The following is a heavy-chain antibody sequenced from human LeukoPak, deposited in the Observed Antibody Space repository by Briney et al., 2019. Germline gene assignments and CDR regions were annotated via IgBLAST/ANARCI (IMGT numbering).Heavy chain of an antibody. CDR2: ISSTSTYI. Sequence: GGSLRLSCAASGFTFSSYEMNWVRQAPGKGLEWVSSISSTSTYIYYADSVKGRFTISRDNAKKSLYLQMNSLRADDTAVYYCTRDEDEELVRDYWGQGTLVTVSS. J-gene: IGHJ4*02. D-gene: IGHD6-13*01. CDR1: GFTFSSYE. CDR3: TRDEDEELVRDY. V-gene: IGHV3-21*01.